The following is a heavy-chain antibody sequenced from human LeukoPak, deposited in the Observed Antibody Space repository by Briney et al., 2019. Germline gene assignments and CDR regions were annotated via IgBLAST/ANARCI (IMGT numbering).Heavy chain of an antibody. CDR2: IYYSGST. V-gene: IGHV4-59*08. CDR1: GGSISSYY. D-gene: IGHD2-21*01. CDR3: ARHEGAVMGNYYYGMDV. J-gene: IGHJ6*02. Sequence: SETLSLTSTVSGGSISSYYWSWIRQPPGKGLEWIGYIYYSGSTNYNPSLKSRVTISVDTSKNQFSLKLSSVTAADTAVYYCARHEGAVMGNYYYGMDVWGQGTTVTVSS.